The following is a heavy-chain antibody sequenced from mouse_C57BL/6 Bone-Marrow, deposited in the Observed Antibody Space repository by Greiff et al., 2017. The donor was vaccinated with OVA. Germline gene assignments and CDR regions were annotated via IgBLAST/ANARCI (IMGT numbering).Heavy chain of an antibody. J-gene: IGHJ2*01. V-gene: IGHV1-26*01. CDR3: ARREQLRLSY. D-gene: IGHD3-2*02. CDR1: GYTFTDYY. Sequence: EVQLQQSGPELVKPGASVKISCKASGYTFTDYYMNWVKQSHGKSLEWIGDINPNNGGTSYNQKFKGKATLTVDKSSSTAYMELRSLTSEDSAVYYCARREQLRLSYWGQGTTLTVSS. CDR2: INPNNGGT.